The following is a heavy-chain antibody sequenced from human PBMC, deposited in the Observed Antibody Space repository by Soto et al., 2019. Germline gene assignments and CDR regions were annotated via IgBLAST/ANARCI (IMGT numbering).Heavy chain of an antibody. V-gene: IGHV4-34*01. CDR3: ARGRRQLERSRLRAFDI. Sequence: PSETLSLTCAVYGGSFRGYYWGWLRDPPGKGLEWIGEINHSGSTNYNPSLKSRVTISVDTSKNQFSLKLSSVTAADTAVYYCARGRRQLERSRLRAFDIWGQGTMVT. CDR1: GGSFRGYY. D-gene: IGHD1-1*01. J-gene: IGHJ3*02. CDR2: INHSGST.